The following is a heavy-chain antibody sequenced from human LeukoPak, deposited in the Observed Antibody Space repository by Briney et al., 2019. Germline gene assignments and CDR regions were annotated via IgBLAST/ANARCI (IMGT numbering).Heavy chain of an antibody. CDR3: AGSGSYLYYFDY. CDR2: IYHSGST. V-gene: IGHV4-38-2*01. J-gene: IGHJ4*02. Sequence: SETLSLTCAVSGYSISSGYYWGWIRQPPGKGLEWIGSIYHSGSTYYNPSLKSRVTISVDTSKNQFSLKLSSVTAADTAVYYCAGSGSYLYYFDYWGQGTLVTVSS. D-gene: IGHD1-26*01. CDR1: GYSISSGYY.